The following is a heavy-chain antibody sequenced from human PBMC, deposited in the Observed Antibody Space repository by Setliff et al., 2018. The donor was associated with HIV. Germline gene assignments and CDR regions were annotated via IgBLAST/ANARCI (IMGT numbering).Heavy chain of an antibody. CDR1: GYSFTNHW. CDR3: ARRETPAGCGTTNCYIYAFDI. CDR2: IYPGDSDV. J-gene: IGHJ3*02. D-gene: IGHD2-2*02. V-gene: IGHV5-51*01. Sequence: GESLKISCKGSGYSFTNHWIGWVRQMPGEGLEWMAIIYPGDSDVRYSPSFQGQVTTSADKSISTAYLQWSSLEASDTAMYYCARRETPAGCGTTNCYIYAFDIWGQGTMVTVSS.